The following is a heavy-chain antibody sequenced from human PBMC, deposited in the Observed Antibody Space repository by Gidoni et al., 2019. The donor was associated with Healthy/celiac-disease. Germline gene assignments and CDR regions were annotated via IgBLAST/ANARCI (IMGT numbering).Heavy chain of an antibody. CDR1: GFTFSSYW. Sequence: EVQLVESGGGLVQPGGSLRLSCAASGFTFSSYWMHWVRQAPGKGLVWVSRINSDGSSTSYADSVKGRFTISRDNAKNTLYLQMNSLRAEDTAVYYCARDKRMAEGLYYYGMDVWGQGTTVTVSS. J-gene: IGHJ6*02. CDR3: ARDKRMAEGLYYYGMDV. V-gene: IGHV3-74*01. CDR2: INSDGSST. D-gene: IGHD6-25*01.